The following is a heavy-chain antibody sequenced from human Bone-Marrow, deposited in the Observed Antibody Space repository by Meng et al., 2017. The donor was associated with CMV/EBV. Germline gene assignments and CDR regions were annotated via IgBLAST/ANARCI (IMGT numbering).Heavy chain of an antibody. Sequence: GESLKISCVASGFTFSSYAMHWVRQAPGKGLEWVSGIRSSGDDTHYAVSVKGRFTISRDNSKSTLYLQMSSLRAEDTAIYYCAKVEQLPIYYYYDMDGWGQGTTVTVSS. D-gene: IGHD6-19*01. J-gene: IGHJ6*02. CDR3: AKVEQLPIYYYYDMDG. CDR1: GFTFSSYA. CDR2: IRSSGDDT. V-gene: IGHV3-23*01.